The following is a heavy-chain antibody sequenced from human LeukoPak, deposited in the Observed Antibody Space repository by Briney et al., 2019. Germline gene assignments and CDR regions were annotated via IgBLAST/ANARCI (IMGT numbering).Heavy chain of an antibody. J-gene: IGHJ4*02. D-gene: IGHD6-13*01. Sequence: GGSLRLSSAASGFTFSSYAMSWVRQAPGKGLEWVSAISGSGGSTYYADSVKGRFTISRDNSKNTLYLQMNSLRAEDTAVYYCAKDPRYSSSWYDYWGQGTLVTVSS. CDR2: ISGSGGST. CDR3: AKDPRYSSSWYDY. CDR1: GFTFSSYA. V-gene: IGHV3-23*01.